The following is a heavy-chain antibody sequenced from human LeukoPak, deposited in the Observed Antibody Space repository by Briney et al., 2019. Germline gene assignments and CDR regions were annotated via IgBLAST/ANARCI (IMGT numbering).Heavy chain of an antibody. CDR3: ARLYGIYQNYFHF. J-gene: IGHJ4*02. D-gene: IGHD1-26*01. CDR1: GGSISTITYY. Sequence: SETLSLTCTVSGGSISTITYYWGWIRQPPGRGLEWVVHMYYRGNTFYNPSLKSRVTISVYTSKNKFSLKLRSMAAAATAVYSWARLYGIYQNYFHFWGQGHLVTVSS. CDR2: MYYRGNT. V-gene: IGHV4-39*07.